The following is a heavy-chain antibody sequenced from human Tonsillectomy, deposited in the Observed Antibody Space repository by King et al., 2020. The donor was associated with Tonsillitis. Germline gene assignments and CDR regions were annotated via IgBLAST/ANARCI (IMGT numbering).Heavy chain of an antibody. Sequence: VQLVESGGGLVKPGGSLRLSCVASGFTLSSYSMNWVRQAPGKGLEWVSSISSSRSYIYYADSVKGRLTISRDNAKNSLYLQMNSLRAEDTAVYYCARSEYSSSSYGMDVWGQGTTVTVSS. V-gene: IGHV3-21*01. D-gene: IGHD6-6*01. CDR1: GFTLSSYS. J-gene: IGHJ6*02. CDR3: ARSEYSSSSYGMDV. CDR2: ISSSRSYI.